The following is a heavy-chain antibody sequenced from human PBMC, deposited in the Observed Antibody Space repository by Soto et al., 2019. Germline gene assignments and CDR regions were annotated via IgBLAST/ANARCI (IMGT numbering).Heavy chain of an antibody. CDR2: IIPIFGTA. CDR1: GGTFSSYA. Sequence: QVQLVQSGAEVKKPGSSVKVSCKASGGTFSSYAISWVRQAPGQGLEWMGGIIPIFGTANYAQKFQGRVTITADESTSTAYMELSSLRSEDTAVYYCARSYCSSTSCYTSPRGYYYGMDVWGQGTTVTVSS. J-gene: IGHJ6*02. V-gene: IGHV1-69*01. D-gene: IGHD2-2*02. CDR3: ARSYCSSTSCYTSPRGYYYGMDV.